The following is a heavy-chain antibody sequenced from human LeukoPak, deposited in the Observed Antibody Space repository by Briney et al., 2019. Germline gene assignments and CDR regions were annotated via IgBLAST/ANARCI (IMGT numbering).Heavy chain of an antibody. CDR1: GGSISSYY. V-gene: IGHV4-4*07. J-gene: IGHJ5*02. D-gene: IGHD1-26*01. CDR3: ARDLRKWELPDARWFDP. CDR2: IYTSGST. Sequence: SETLSLTCTVSGGSISSYYWSWIRQPAGKGLEWTGRIYTSGSTNYNPSLKSRVTMSVDTSKNQFSLKLSSVTAADTAVYYCARDLRKWELPDARWFDPWGQGTLVTVSS.